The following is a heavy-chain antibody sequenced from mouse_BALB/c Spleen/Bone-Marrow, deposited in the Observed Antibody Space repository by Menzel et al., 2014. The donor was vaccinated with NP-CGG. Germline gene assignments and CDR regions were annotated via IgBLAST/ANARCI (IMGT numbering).Heavy chain of an antibody. CDR1: GYTFTSYW. CDR3: ARGKGNLYD. J-gene: IGHJ2*01. CDR2: IDPYDSET. V-gene: IGHV1-52*01. Sequence: VKLQESGAELVRPGASVKLSCKASGYTFTSYWMNWVKQRPEQGLEWIGRIDPYDSETHYNQKFKDKAILTVDKSSSTGYMKISSLTSEDSAVYYCARGKGNLYDWGQGTTLTVSS. D-gene: IGHD2-1*01.